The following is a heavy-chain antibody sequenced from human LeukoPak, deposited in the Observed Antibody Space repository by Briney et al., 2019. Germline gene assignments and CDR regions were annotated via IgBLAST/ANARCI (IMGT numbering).Heavy chain of an antibody. J-gene: IGHJ4*02. D-gene: IGHD5-18*01. CDR2: IFGSGGSP. CDR3: GKTTVGYSSGQKPAWPVDF. Sequence: GGSLRLSCEASGFTFGSHAMYWVRQAPGKGLEWVAGIFGSGGSPHYADSVKGRFTISRDNPRNPVYLQINSLRDDDTAVYYCGKTTVGYSSGQKPAWPVDFWGQGTLVTVSS. V-gene: IGHV3-23*01. CDR1: GFTFGSHA.